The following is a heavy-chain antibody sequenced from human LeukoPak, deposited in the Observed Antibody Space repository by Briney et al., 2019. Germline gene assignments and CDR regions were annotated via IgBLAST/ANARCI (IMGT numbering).Heavy chain of an antibody. CDR2: IYTSGDT. CDR1: YDSISSYY. D-gene: IGHD2-2*01. J-gene: IGHJ3*02. CDR3: ARGVVVVPAATDAFDI. V-gene: IGHV4-4*08. Sequence: SETLSLTCTVAYDSISSYYWSWIRQPPGKGLEWIGRIYTSGDTNYKPSLKSRVTISVDASKNQFSLRLGSVTAADTAVYYCARGVVVVPAATDAFDIWGQGTMVTVSS.